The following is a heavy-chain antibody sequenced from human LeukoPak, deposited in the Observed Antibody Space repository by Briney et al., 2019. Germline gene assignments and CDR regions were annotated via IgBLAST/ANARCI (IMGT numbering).Heavy chain of an antibody. V-gene: IGHV3-23*01. Sequence: PGGSLRLSCAASGFTFSSYAMGWVRQAPGKGLEWVPAISGSGGSTYYADSVKGRFTISRDNSKNTLYLQMNSLRAEDTAVYYCAKDSNSAGSYYDSSGYYDYWGQGTLVTVSS. CDR2: ISGSGGST. CDR3: AKDSNSAGSYYDSSGYYDY. J-gene: IGHJ4*02. D-gene: IGHD3-22*01. CDR1: GFTFSSYA.